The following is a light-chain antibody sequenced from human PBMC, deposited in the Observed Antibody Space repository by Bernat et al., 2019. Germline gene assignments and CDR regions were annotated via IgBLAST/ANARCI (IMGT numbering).Light chain of an antibody. Sequence: DIQMTQSPSSLSASVGDRVTIACRASQAFNNYLAWYQQKPGKVPKLLIYAASTLQSGVPSRFSGSGSGTDFTLTISSLQPEDVATYYCQKYTSAPPAFGGGTKVEIK. CDR3: QKYTSAPPA. V-gene: IGKV1-27*01. CDR1: QAFNNY. J-gene: IGKJ4*01. CDR2: AAS.